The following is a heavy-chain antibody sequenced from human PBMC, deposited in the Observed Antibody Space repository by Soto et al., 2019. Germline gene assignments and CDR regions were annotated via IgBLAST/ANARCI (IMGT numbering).Heavy chain of an antibody. CDR3: AKTPMIAVVVDVFDI. D-gene: IGHD3-22*01. J-gene: IGHJ3*02. Sequence: EVQLLESGGGLVQPGGSLRLSCAASGFTFSNFAMSWVRQAPGKGLEWVSAISGSGISTFYADSVKGRFTISRDNSTNTLYLQMNSLRAEDTAVFYCAKTPMIAVVVDVFDIWGQGTMVTVSS. V-gene: IGHV3-23*01. CDR2: ISGSGIST. CDR1: GFTFSNFA.